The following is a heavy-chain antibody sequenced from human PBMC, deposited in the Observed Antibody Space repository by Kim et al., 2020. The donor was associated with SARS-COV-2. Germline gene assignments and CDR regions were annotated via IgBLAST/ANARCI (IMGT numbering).Heavy chain of an antibody. D-gene: IGHD2-21*02. Sequence: KCQGRVTMTEDTSTDTAYMELSSLRSEDTAVYYCATAGHVVVTAMIFDYWGQGTLVTVSS. J-gene: IGHJ4*02. CDR3: ATAGHVVVTAMIFDY. V-gene: IGHV1-24*01.